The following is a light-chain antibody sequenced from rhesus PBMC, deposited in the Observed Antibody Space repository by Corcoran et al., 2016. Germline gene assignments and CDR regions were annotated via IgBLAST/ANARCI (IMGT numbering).Light chain of an antibody. V-gene: IGKV1-94*01. CDR3: LQYSSGPRT. CDR1: QDIKKE. J-gene: IGKJ1*01. Sequence: DIQMTQSPSSLSASVGDRVTVTCRASQDIKKELSWYQQTAGKTPTLLIYAASSLKTGFSSRFSGSGSGTDFTLTISSLQPEDVATYYCLQYSSGPRTFGQGTKVEVK. CDR2: AAS.